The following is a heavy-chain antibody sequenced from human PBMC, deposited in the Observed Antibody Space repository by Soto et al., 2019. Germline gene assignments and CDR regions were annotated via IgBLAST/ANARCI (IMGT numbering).Heavy chain of an antibody. V-gene: IGHV4-30-4*01. CDR1: GCSISSTNDY. CDR3: ARETENCYFDN. J-gene: IGHJ4*02. CDR2: IYHSGST. Sequence: QVQLQESGPGLVKPSQTLSLTCTVSGCSISSTNDYWSWIRQPPGKGLEGIGYIYHSGSTFYHPSLKSRVTISRDTSQHQFSLKVSSVTAADTAVYYCARETENCYFDNWGQVTLVTVSS.